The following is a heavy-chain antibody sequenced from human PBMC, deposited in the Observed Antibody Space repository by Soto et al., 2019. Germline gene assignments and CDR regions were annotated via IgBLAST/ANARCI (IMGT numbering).Heavy chain of an antibody. CDR3: VRRHGLTIDAYY. CDR2: IHYSGST. D-gene: IGHD3-10*01. CDR1: GGSITGYY. Sequence: SETLSLTCTVSGGSITGYYWSWIRQPPGKGPEWIGNIHYSGSTNYNPSLKSRVTISVDTSKNQFSLKLTSVTAADTAVYYCVRRHGLTIDAYYWGQGTLVTVSS. J-gene: IGHJ4*02. V-gene: IGHV4-59*08.